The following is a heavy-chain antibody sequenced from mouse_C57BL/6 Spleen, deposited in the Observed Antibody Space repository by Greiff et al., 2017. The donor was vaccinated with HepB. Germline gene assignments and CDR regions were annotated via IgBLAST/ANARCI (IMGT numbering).Heavy chain of an antibody. J-gene: IGHJ4*01. CDR2: INPNNGGT. D-gene: IGHD1-1*01. CDR3: ASPLYYYGSSYYAMDY. CDR1: GYTFTDYY. Sequence: VQLQQSGPELVKPGASVKISCKASGYTFTDYYMNWVKQSHGKSLEWIGDINPNNGGTSYNQKFKGKATLTVDTSSSTAYMELRSLTSEDSAVYYCASPLYYYGSSYYAMDYWGQGTSVTVSS. V-gene: IGHV1-26*01.